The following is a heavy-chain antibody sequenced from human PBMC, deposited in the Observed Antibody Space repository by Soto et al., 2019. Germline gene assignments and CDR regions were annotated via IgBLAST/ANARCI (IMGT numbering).Heavy chain of an antibody. V-gene: IGHV4-59*01. D-gene: IGHD4-17*01. CDR3: ARWGDYGGLYYFDY. J-gene: IGHJ4*02. CDR2: IYYSGST. Sequence: ETLSLTCTVSGGSISSYYWSWIRQPPGKGLEWIGYIYYSGSTNYNPSLKSRVTISVDTSKNQFSLKLSSVTAADTAVYYCARWGDYGGLYYFDYWGQGTLVTVSS. CDR1: GGSISSYY.